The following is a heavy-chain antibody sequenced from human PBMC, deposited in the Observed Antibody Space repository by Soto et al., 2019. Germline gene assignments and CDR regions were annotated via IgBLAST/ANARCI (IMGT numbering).Heavy chain of an antibody. CDR1: GYTFTSYA. CDR2: INAGNGNT. V-gene: IGHV1-3*01. CDR3: ARASVAGTFAFDI. Sequence: QVQLVQSGAAVKKPGASVKVSCKASGYTFTSYAMHWVRQAPGQRLEWMGWINAGNGNTKYSQKFQGRVTITRDTSANTAYMELSSLRSEDTAVYYCARASVAGTFAFDIWGQGTMVTVSS. D-gene: IGHD6-19*01. J-gene: IGHJ3*02.